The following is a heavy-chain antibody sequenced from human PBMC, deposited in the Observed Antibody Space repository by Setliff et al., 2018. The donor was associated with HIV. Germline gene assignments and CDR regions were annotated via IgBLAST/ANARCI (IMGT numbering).Heavy chain of an antibody. CDR1: GDSISSSYYS. CDR2: VSYDGTT. D-gene: IGHD3-10*01. CDR3: ARHAFNGGWFGQVLLPYFDN. Sequence: SETLSLTCTLFGDSISSSYYSWSWIRQSPGKGLHWIGTVSYDGTTYYNPTLDSRVSISVEASRIQFSLNLTSVTASDTAFYFCARHAFNGGWFGQVLLPYFDNLGRGILVTVS. J-gene: IGHJ4*02. V-gene: IGHV4-39*01.